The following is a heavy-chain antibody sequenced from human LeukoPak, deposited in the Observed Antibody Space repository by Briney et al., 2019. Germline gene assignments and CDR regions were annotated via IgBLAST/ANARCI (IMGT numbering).Heavy chain of an antibody. CDR3: ARGSYYYDSSGYSPGAY. CDR2: IKSDGSST. Sequence: PGGSLRLSCAASGFTFSSYWMHWVRQAPGKGLVWVSRIKSDGSSTSYADSVKGRFTISRDNAKNTLYLQMNSLRPEDTAVYYCARGSYYYDSSGYSPGAYWGQGTLVTVSS. CDR1: GFTFSSYW. J-gene: IGHJ4*02. D-gene: IGHD3-22*01. V-gene: IGHV3-74*01.